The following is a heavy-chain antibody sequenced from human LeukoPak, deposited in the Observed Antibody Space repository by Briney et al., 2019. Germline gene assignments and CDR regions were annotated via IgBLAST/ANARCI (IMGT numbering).Heavy chain of an antibody. Sequence: SETLSLTCTVSGGSISSYYWSWIRQPPGKGLEWIGYIYYSGSTNYNPSLKSRVTISVDTSKNQFSLKLSSVTAADTAVYYCARAGCPAWVRYPFDIWGQGTMVTVSS. CDR1: GGSISSYY. D-gene: IGHD3-9*01. J-gene: IGHJ3*02. V-gene: IGHV4-59*01. CDR3: ARAGCPAWVRYPFDI. CDR2: IYYSGST.